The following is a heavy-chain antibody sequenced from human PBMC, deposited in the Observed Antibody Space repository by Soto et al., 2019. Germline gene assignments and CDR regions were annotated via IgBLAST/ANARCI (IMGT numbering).Heavy chain of an antibody. CDR3: ARNPRPTYGDYADY. Sequence: QVQLVESGGGVVQPGTSLRLSCAASGFSFSSYGMHWVRQAPGKGLEWVAVIWYDGSNEHYTDSVKGRFTISRDNSKNTLYLQMNSLRAADTAVYYCARNPRPTYGDYADYWGQGTLVTVS. V-gene: IGHV3-33*01. J-gene: IGHJ4*02. CDR1: GFSFSSYG. CDR2: IWYDGSNE. D-gene: IGHD4-17*01.